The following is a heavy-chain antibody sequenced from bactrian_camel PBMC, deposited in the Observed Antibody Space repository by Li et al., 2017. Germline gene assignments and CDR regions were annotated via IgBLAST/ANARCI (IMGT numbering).Heavy chain of an antibody. CDR1: GHSRGSNC. CDR3: AASWDGTAREALGSIASPEFGY. Sequence: QVQLVESGGGSVQAGGSLRLSCKVSGHSRGSNCVGWYCLPPGRAPAEREGIATIDSGGITAYADSVKGRFTISKDNAKNILYLQMDNLKPEDSATYRCAASWDGTAREALGSIASPEFGYWGEGTQVNVS. D-gene: IGHD3*01. V-gene: IGHV3S55*01. J-gene: IGHJ6*01. CDR2: IDSGGIT.